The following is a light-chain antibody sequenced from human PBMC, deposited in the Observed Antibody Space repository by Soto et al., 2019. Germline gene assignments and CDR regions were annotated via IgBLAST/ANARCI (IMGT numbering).Light chain of an antibody. Sequence: DIQVTQSPSSLSASLGDRVTITCRANQAIGVYLAWFQQQPGKVPKLLIYAASALQSGVPSRFSGSGSGSDFTLTISSLPTEDIATYYCHEYNSAPLTGGGGTKVEI. J-gene: IGKJ4*01. CDR1: QAIGVY. V-gene: IGKV1-27*01. CDR2: AAS. CDR3: HEYNSAPLT.